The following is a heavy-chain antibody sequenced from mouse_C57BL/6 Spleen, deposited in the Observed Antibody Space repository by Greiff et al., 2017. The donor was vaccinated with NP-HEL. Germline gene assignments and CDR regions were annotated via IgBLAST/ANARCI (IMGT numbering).Heavy chain of an antibody. Sequence: EVMLVESGGGLVQPGGSLKLSCAASGFTFSDYYMYWVRQTPEKRLEWVACISNGGGSTYYPDTVKGRFTISRDTAKNTLYLQMSRLKSEDTAMYYCARTYDYDGTWFAYWGQGTLVTVSA. D-gene: IGHD2-4*01. CDR3: ARTYDYDGTWFAY. CDR2: ISNGGGST. V-gene: IGHV5-12*01. CDR1: GFTFSDYY. J-gene: IGHJ3*01.